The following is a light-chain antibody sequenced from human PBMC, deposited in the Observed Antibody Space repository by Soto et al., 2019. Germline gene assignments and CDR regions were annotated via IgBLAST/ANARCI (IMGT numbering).Light chain of an antibody. J-gene: IGKJ1*01. CDR3: QQYNSYST. V-gene: IGKV1-5*01. Sequence: DIQMTQSPSTLSASVGDRDTITCRASQSISSWLAWYQQKPGKAPKLLIYDASSLESGVPSRFSGSGSGTEFTLTISSLQPDDFATYYCQQYNSYSTFGQGTKVEIK. CDR2: DAS. CDR1: QSISSW.